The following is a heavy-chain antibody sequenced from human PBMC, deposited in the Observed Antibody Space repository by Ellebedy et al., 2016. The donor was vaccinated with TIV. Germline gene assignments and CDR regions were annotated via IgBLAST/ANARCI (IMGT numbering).Heavy chain of an antibody. V-gene: IGHV1-46*01. D-gene: IGHD3-3*01. CDR2: INPSGGRT. CDR1: GYTFTSYY. CDR3: AKDLELRFFKMEAFDI. J-gene: IGHJ3*02. Sequence: ASVKVSCXASGYTFTSYYMHWVRQAPGQGLEWMGIINPSGGRTSYAQKFQGRVTMTRDTSTSTVYMELSSLRAEDTALYYCAKDLELRFFKMEAFDIWGQGTMVTVSS.